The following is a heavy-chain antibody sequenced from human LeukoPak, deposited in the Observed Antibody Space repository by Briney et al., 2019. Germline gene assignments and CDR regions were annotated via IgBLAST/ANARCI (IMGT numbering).Heavy chain of an antibody. Sequence: PGGSLRLSCAASGFTFRTYAMSWVRQAPGKGLEWVSMIGGSATTTFYANSVEGRFTISRDNAQKSVYLQMNSLRVDDTTVYYCARLVGDRTIYDYWGQGTLVTVSS. CDR3: ARLVGDRTIYDY. CDR1: GFTFRTYA. V-gene: IGHV3-23*01. D-gene: IGHD1-26*01. CDR2: IGGSATTT. J-gene: IGHJ4*02.